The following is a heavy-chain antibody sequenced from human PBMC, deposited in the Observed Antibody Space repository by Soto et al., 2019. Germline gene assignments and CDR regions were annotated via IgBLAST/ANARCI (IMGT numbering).Heavy chain of an antibody. Sequence: ESGGGLVQPGGSLRLSCAASGFTFSNYAMSWVRQAPGKGLEWVSVISASGSTTYYADSVKGRFAISRDNSKNTLYLQMDSLRAEDTAVYYCAKDQRSTATTVLDYWGQGTLVTVSS. CDR2: ISASGSTT. J-gene: IGHJ4*02. D-gene: IGHD4-17*01. CDR1: GFTFSNYA. V-gene: IGHV3-23*01. CDR3: AKDQRSTATTVLDY.